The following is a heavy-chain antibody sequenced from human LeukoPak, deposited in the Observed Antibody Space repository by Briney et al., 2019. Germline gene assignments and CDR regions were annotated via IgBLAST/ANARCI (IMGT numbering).Heavy chain of an antibody. V-gene: IGHV1-8*01. CDR2: MNPNSGNT. J-gene: IGHJ6*02. CDR3: ARDRNYGMDV. D-gene: IGHD1-14*01. CDR1: GYTFTSYD. Sequence: ASVKVSCKASGYTFTSYDINWGRQATGQGLEWMGWMNPNSGNTGYAQKLQGRVTMTTDTSTSTAYMELRSLRSDDTAVYYCARDRNYGMDVWGQGTTVTVSS.